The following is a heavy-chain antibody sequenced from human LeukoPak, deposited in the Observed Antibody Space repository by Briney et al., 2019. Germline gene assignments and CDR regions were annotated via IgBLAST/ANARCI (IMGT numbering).Heavy chain of an antibody. D-gene: IGHD3-22*01. V-gene: IGHV3-21*01. CDR3: ARALYHYYDSSGTYYFDY. Sequence: GGSLRLSCAASGFTFSSYSMNWVRQAPGKGLEWVSSISSSSSYIYYADSVKGRFTISRDNAKNPLYLQMNSLRAEDTAVYYCARALYHYYDSSGTYYFDYWGQGTLVTVSS. J-gene: IGHJ4*02. CDR2: ISSSSSYI. CDR1: GFTFSSYS.